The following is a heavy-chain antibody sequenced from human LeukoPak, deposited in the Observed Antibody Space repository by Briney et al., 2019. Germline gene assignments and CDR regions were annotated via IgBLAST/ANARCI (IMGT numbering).Heavy chain of an antibody. J-gene: IGHJ3*02. V-gene: IGHV3-30*18. CDR1: GFTFSSDG. D-gene: IGHD3-22*01. Sequence: PGRSLRLSCAASGFTFSSDGMHWVRQAPGKGLEWVAVISYDGSNKYYADSVKGRFTISRDNSKNTLYLQMNSLRAEDTAVYYCAKDYYDGSGYYSAFDIWGQGTMVTVSS. CDR3: AKDYYDGSGYYSAFDI. CDR2: ISYDGSNK.